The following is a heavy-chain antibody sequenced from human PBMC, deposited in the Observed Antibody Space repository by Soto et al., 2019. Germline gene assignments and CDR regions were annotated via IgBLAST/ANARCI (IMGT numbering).Heavy chain of an antibody. CDR2: MSYDGNKI. D-gene: IGHD2-2*01. CDR1: GFTFSTYA. V-gene: IGHV3-30-3*01. CDR3: AKILVSHAIVSYGMDV. J-gene: IGHJ6*02. Sequence: ESGGGVVQPGRSLRLSCAASGFTFSTYAVHWVRQAPGKGLEWVAVMSYDGNKIYYADSVKGRFTISRDNSKNTLYLQMNSLRAEDTAVYYCAKILVSHAIVSYGMDVWGHGTTVTVSS.